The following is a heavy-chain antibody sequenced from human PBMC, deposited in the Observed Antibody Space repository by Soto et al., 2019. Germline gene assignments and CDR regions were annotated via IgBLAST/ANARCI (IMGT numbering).Heavy chain of an antibody. CDR1: CYTFINYG. D-gene: IGHD3-10*01. V-gene: IGHV1-18*01. CDR3: ARVPPPYYYGSGSYHDAFDI. CDR2: ISAYNGNT. Sequence: SAKVSFKASCYTFINYGISWVRQAPGQGLEWMGWISAYNGNTNYAQKLQGRVTMTTDTSTSTAYMELRSLRSDDTAVYYCARVPPPYYYGSGSYHDAFDIWGQGTMVTVSS. J-gene: IGHJ3*02.